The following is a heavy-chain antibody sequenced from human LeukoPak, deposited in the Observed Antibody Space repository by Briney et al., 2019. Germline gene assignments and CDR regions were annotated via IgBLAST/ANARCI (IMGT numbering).Heavy chain of an antibody. V-gene: IGHV4-30-2*01. D-gene: IGHD2-8*01. Sequence: PSETLSLTCTVSGGSVSSGGYYWSWIRQPPGKGLEWIGYTYHSGSTYYNPSLKSRVTISVDRSKNQFSLKLSSVTAADTAVYYCAREGPYCTNGVCYSIDIWGQGTMVTVSS. CDR3: AREGPYCTNGVCYSIDI. CDR2: TYHSGST. CDR1: GGSVSSGGYY. J-gene: IGHJ3*02.